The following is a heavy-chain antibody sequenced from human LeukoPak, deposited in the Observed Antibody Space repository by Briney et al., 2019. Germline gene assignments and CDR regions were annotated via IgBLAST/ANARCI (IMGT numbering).Heavy chain of an antibody. CDR3: ARDRGVSSGWYRSVDY. J-gene: IGHJ4*02. CDR1: GYTFTSYG. Sequence: ASVKVSCKASGYTFTSYGISWVRQPPGQGLEWMGWIRAYNGNTNYAQKLQGRVTMTTDTSTSTAYMELRSLRSDDTAVYYCARDRGVSSGWYRSVDYWGQGTLVTVSS. CDR2: IRAYNGNT. D-gene: IGHD6-19*01. V-gene: IGHV1-18*01.